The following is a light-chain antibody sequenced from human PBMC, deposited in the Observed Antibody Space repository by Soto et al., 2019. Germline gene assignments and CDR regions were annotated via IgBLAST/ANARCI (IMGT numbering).Light chain of an antibody. CDR1: QSVSNN. CDR2: YAS. CDR3: QQYNDWPPIT. V-gene: IGKV3-15*01. J-gene: IGKJ5*01. Sequence: EIMMTQSPATLSVSPGESATLSCRASQSVSNNLAWYQHKPGQVLRLLIYYASTRATGIPARFSGSGSGTDFTLTISSLQSEDFALYYCQQYNDWPPITFGQGTRLEIK.